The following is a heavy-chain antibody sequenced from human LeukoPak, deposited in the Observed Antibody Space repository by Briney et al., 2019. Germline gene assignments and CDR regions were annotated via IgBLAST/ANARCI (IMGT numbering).Heavy chain of an antibody. V-gene: IGHV4-39*01. CDR3: ARTYIDLWIGYGSVDYFDY. Sequence: PSETLSLTCIVSGGSVGNSTYYWGWIRQPPGKGLEWIGNVYYSGGTYYNPSLKSRVTISVDTSKNQFSLKLYSVTAADTAVYYCARTYIDLWIGYGSVDYFDYWGQGTLVTVSS. J-gene: IGHJ4*02. CDR1: GGSVGNSTYY. CDR2: VYYSGGT. D-gene: IGHD3-3*01.